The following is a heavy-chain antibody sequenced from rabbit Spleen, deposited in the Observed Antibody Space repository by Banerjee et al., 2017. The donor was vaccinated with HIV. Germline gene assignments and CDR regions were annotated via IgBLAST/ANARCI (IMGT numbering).Heavy chain of an antibody. V-gene: IGHV1S45*01. Sequence: QEQLVESGGGLVQPEGSLTLTCTASGFDLSSSYYMCWVRQAPGKGLELIVCIYTGSGNTYYASWAKGRFTISKTSSTTVTLQMTSLTAADTATYFCARSFLGSAYGSGMDLWGPGTLVTVS. CDR1: GFDLSSSYY. CDR3: ARSFLGSAYGSGMDL. J-gene: IGHJ6*01. D-gene: IGHD1-1*01. CDR2: IYTGSGNT.